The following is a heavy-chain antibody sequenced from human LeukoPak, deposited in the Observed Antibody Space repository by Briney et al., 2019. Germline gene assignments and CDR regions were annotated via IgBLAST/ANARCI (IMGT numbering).Heavy chain of an antibody. CDR1: GFTFSSYL. V-gene: IGHV3-30*02. Sequence: GGSLRLSCAASGFTFSSYLMHWVRQAPGKGLEWVAFIRYDGSNKDYADSVKGRFTISRDNSKNTLYPQMNSLRAEDTAVYYCAKDTTFYGSGNYLYYYWLDVWGKGTTVTVSS. J-gene: IGHJ6*03. CDR2: IRYDGSNK. CDR3: AKDTTFYGSGNYLYYYWLDV. D-gene: IGHD3-10*01.